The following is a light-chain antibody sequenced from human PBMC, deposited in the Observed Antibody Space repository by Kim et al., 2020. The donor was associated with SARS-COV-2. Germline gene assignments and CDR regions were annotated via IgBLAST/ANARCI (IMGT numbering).Light chain of an antibody. Sequence: ASVGDRVTITCRASQGISSWLAWYQQKPEKAPKLLIYKASSLESGVPSRFSGGGSGTEFTLTISSLQPDDFATYYCQQYNSYPWTFGQGTKVDIK. CDR3: QQYNSYPWT. CDR1: QGISSW. J-gene: IGKJ1*01. V-gene: IGKV1-5*03. CDR2: KAS.